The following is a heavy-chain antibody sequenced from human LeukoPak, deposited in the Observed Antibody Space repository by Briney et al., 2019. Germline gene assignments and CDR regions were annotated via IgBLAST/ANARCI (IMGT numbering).Heavy chain of an antibody. CDR2: IYYSEST. CDR1: GGSISSYY. V-gene: IGHV4-39*07. Sequence: SETLSLTCTVSGGSISSYYWGWIRQPPGKGLEWIGSIYYSESTYYKPSLKNRVTMSVDTSKNQFSLKLSSVTAADTAVYYCARASLAYCGGDCYSSEYFQHWGQGTLVTVSS. D-gene: IGHD2-21*02. CDR3: ARASLAYCGGDCYSSEYFQH. J-gene: IGHJ1*01.